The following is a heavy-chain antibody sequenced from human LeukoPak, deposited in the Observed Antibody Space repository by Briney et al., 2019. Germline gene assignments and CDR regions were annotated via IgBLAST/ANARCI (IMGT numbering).Heavy chain of an antibody. CDR1: GFTFSSYA. CDR2: IRYGGSDK. CDR3: TKDDPFQRCHGY. Sequence: GGSLRLSCVASGFTFSSYAMSWVRQAPGKGLEWVAFIRYGGSDKYYADSVKGRFTISRDNSNNMLYLQMNSLRAEDTAVYYCTKDDPFQRCHGYWGQGTLVTVSA. V-gene: IGHV3-30*02. D-gene: IGHD3-3*02. J-gene: IGHJ4*02.